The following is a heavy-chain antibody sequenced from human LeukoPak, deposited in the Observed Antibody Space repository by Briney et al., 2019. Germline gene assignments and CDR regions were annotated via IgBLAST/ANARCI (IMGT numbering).Heavy chain of an antibody. CDR3: ARVLGATPRFDP. V-gene: IGHV4-39*07. CDR1: GGSISSYY. D-gene: IGHD1-26*01. CDR2: IYYSGST. J-gene: IGHJ5*02. Sequence: SETLSLTCTVSGGSISSYYWGWIRQPPGKGLEWLGSIYYSGSTYYNPSLKSRVTISVDTSKNQFSLKLSSVTAADTAVYYCARVLGATPRFDPWGQGTLVTVSS.